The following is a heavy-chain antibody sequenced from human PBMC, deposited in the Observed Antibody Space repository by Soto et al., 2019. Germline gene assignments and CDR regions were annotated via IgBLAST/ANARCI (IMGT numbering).Heavy chain of an antibody. D-gene: IGHD3-10*01. Sequence: GESLKISCKGSGYSFTSYWIGWVRQMPGKGLEWMGIIYPGDSDTRYSPSFQGQVTISADKSISTAYLQWSSLKASDTAMYYCARHSRGAGYGSGSYDYYYGMDVWGQGTTVTVSS. J-gene: IGHJ6*02. CDR2: IYPGDSDT. CDR3: ARHSRGAGYGSGSYDYYYGMDV. V-gene: IGHV5-51*01. CDR1: GYSFTSYW.